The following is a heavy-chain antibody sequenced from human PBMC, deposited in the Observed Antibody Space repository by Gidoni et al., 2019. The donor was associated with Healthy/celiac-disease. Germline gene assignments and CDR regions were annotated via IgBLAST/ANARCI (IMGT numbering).Heavy chain of an antibody. CDR1: GFTVSSNY. CDR3: ARDDPSNYYDSSGYYPIFDY. Sequence: EVQLVESGGGLVQPGGSLRLSCAASGFTVSSNYMSWVRQAPGKGLEWVSVIYSGGSTYYADSVKGRFTISRDNSKNTLYLQMNSLRAEDTAVYYCARDDPSNYYDSSGYYPIFDYWGQGTLVTVSS. D-gene: IGHD3-22*01. J-gene: IGHJ4*02. CDR2: IYSGGST. V-gene: IGHV3-66*02.